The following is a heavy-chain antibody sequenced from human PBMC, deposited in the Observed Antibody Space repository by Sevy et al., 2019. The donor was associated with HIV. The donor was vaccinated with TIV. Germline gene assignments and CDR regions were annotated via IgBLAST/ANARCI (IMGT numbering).Heavy chain of an antibody. CDR3: AMGYSSGWYGYFQH. Sequence: SETLSLTCAVYGGSFSGYYWSWIRQPPGKGLEWIGEINHSGSTNYNPSLKSRVTISVDTSKNQFSLKLSSVTAADTAVYYCAMGYSSGWYGYFQHWGQGTLVTVSS. J-gene: IGHJ1*01. V-gene: IGHV4-34*01. CDR1: GGSFSGYY. CDR2: INHSGST. D-gene: IGHD6-19*01.